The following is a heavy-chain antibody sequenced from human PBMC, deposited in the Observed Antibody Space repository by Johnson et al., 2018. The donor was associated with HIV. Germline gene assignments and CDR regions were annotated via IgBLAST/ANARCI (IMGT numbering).Heavy chain of an antibody. V-gene: IGHV3-7*01. J-gene: IGHJ3*02. Sequence: VQLVESGGGLVQPGGSLRLSCAASGFTFSSYWMSWVRQAPGKGLEWVANINQDGSEKYYVDSARGRFTISRDNAKNSLYLQMSSLRVEDTAVYYCAREGNSGSYLENNAFDIWGQGTTVTVSS. D-gene: IGHD1-26*01. CDR2: INQDGSEK. CDR3: AREGNSGSYLENNAFDI. CDR1: GFTFSSYW.